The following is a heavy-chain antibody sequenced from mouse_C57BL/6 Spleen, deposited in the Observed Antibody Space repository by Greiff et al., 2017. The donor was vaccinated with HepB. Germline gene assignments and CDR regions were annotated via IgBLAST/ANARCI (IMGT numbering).Heavy chain of an antibody. Sequence: QVQLQQSEAELVKPGASVKISCTASGYTFTDHSIHWMKQRPEQGLEWIGCIYPRDGSTKYNEKFKGKATLTADKSSSTAYMQLNSLTSEDSAVYFCARRVCYGNAWFAYWGQGTLVTVSA. CDR3: ARRVCYGNAWFAY. D-gene: IGHD2-1*01. CDR2: IYPRDGST. J-gene: IGHJ3*01. CDR1: GYTFTDHS. V-gene: IGHV1-78*01.